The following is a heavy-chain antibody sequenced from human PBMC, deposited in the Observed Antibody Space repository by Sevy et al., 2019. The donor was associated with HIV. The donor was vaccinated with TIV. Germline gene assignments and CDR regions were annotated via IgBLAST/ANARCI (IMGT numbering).Heavy chain of an antibody. D-gene: IGHD2-15*01. V-gene: IGHV3-73*01. CDR2: IKNKGNNYGT. Sequence: GGSLRLSCAASGFTFSGSAMHWVRQASGKGLEWIGRIKNKGNNYGTAYGASVKGRFTISRDDSKNTAYLQMNSLKTEDTAMYYCARHYIDCSGGSCSSDYFDYWGQGTLVTVSS. J-gene: IGHJ4*02. CDR3: ARHYIDCSGGSCSSDYFDY. CDR1: GFTFSGSA.